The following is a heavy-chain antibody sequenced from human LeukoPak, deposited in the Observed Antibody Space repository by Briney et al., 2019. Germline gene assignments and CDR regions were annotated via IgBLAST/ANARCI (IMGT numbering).Heavy chain of an antibody. CDR1: GFTFSRYW. CDR2: IKQDGSEK. J-gene: IGHJ3*02. V-gene: IGHV3-7*05. D-gene: IGHD3-16*01. Sequence: GRSLRLSWAASGFTFSRYWMTWVRQAPGIGLEWVANIKQDGSEKYYVDSVRGRFTISRDNAKNSLYLQMNSLRAEDTAVYYCARDLGGGLWPNAFDIWGQGTMVTVCS. CDR3: ARDLGGGLWPNAFDI.